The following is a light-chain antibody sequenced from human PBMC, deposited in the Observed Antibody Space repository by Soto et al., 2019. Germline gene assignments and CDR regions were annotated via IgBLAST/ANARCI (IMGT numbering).Light chain of an antibody. CDR2: GAS. V-gene: IGKV3-15*01. Sequence: IVMTQSPATLSVSPGERANLSCRASQSVGTKLAWYQQTPGQAPRLLIYGASNRATGVPARISGSVSGTEFTLTIASLQSEDFAVYYCQQYDNLPLTFGPGTKVDIK. CDR1: QSVGTK. CDR3: QQYDNLPLT. J-gene: IGKJ3*01.